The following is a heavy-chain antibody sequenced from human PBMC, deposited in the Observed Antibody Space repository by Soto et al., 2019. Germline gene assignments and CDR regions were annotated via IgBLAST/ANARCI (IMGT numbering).Heavy chain of an antibody. D-gene: IGHD2-8*02. CDR2: ISWNTGTI. V-gene: IGHV3-9*01. CDR1: GFTFGNFA. CDR3: ARAPEYCTGGVCSILGYFDY. J-gene: IGHJ4*02. Sequence: DVQLVESGGGLVQPGGSLRLSCAASGFTFGNFAMHWVRQAPGKGLDWVSGISWNTGTIDYADSVNGRFTFSRDNAQSSLHLHMNNLRAEDTVVYYGARAPEYCTGGVCSILGYFDYWGLATLVTVSS.